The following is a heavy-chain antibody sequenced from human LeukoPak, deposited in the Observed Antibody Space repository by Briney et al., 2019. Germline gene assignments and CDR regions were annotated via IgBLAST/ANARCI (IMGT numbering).Heavy chain of an antibody. V-gene: IGHV4-59*08. D-gene: IGHD6-13*01. CDR1: GGSISSYY. Sequence: SETLSLTCTVSGGSISSYYWSWIRQPAGKGLEWIGYIYYSGSTNYNPSLKSRVTISVDTSKNQFSLKLNAVTAADTAVYYCARRVSSWYYFDYWGQGTLVTVSS. CDR3: ARRVSSWYYFDY. J-gene: IGHJ4*02. CDR2: IYYSGST.